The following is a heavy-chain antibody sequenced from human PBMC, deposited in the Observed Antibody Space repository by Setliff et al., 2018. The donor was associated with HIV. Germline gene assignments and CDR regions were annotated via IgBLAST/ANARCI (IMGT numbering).Heavy chain of an antibody. CDR3: ARGARGYSYG. V-gene: IGHV3-7*01. CDR2: IKQDGSEK. J-gene: IGHJ4*02. CDR1: GFTFSSYW. Sequence: SLRLSCAGSGFTFSSYWMSWVRQAPGKGLEWVANIKQDGSEKYYVESVKGRFTISRDNANNSLYLQMNSLRAEDTAVYYCARGARGYSYGWGQGTLVTVSS. D-gene: IGHD5-18*01.